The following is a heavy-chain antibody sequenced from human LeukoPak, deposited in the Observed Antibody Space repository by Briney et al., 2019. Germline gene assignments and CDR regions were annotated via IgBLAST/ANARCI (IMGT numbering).Heavy chain of an antibody. CDR1: GGSISSGSYY. CDR3: ARHQALELFFDY. D-gene: IGHD1-7*01. Sequence: SETLSLTCTVSGGSISSGSYYWSWIRQPAGKGLEWIGRIYTSGSTNYNPSLKSRVTISVDTSKNQFSLKLSSVTAADTAVYYCARHQALELFFDYWGQGTLVTVSS. V-gene: IGHV4-61*02. J-gene: IGHJ4*02. CDR2: IYTSGST.